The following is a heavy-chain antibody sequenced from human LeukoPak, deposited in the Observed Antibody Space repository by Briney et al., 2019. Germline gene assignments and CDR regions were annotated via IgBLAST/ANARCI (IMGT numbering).Heavy chain of an antibody. D-gene: IGHD1-14*01. CDR1: GFTFSGYW. V-gene: IGHV3-74*01. CDR2: INSDGSST. J-gene: IGHJ6*02. CDR3: ATGQGHGMDV. Sequence: PGGSLSLSCAASGFTFSGYWMHWVRQAPGTGLVWVSRINSDGSSTSYADSVKGRFTVSRDNAKNTLYLQMNSLRAEDTAVYYCATGQGHGMDVWGQGTTVTVSS.